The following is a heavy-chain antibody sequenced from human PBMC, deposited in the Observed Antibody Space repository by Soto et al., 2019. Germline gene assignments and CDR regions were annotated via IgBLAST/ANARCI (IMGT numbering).Heavy chain of an antibody. J-gene: IGHJ6*02. CDR3: IQSRCGGDCLQSYASYYYYGMDV. CDR1: AFSLSTGRVG. V-gene: IGHV2-5*02. D-gene: IGHD2-21*02. Sequence: QITLKESGPTLVKPTQTLTLTCTFSAFSLSTGRVGVGWIRQPPGKALEWLALIYWDDDKRYSPSLRSRLTITKDTSKNQVVLTMTNMDPVDIATYYCIQSRCGGDCLQSYASYYYYGMDVWGQGTTVTVSS. CDR2: IYWDDDK.